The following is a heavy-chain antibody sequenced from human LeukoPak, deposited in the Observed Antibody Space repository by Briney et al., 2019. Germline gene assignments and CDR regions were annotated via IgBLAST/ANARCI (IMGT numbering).Heavy chain of an antibody. CDR1: GYTFTSYD. J-gene: IGHJ6*03. CDR2: MNPNSGNT. V-gene: IGHV1-8*03. Sequence: EASVKVSCKASGYTFTSYDINWVRQATGQGLEWMGWMNPNSGNTGYAQKFQGRVTITRNTSISTAYMELSSLRSKDTAVYYCAREYYYYYMDVWGKGTTVTVSS. CDR3: AREYYYYYMDV.